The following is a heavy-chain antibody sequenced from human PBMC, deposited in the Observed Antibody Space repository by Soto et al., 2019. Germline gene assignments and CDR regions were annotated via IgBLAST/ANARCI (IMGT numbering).Heavy chain of an antibody. J-gene: IGHJ4*02. D-gene: IGHD5-12*01. CDR2: ISYSGTT. V-gene: IGHV4-31*03. CDR1: GGSISSGGYY. Sequence: QVQLQESGPGLVKPSQTLSLTCTVSGGSISSGGYYWGWIRQHPGKGLEWIGYISYSGTTYYNPSVKSRVTISVDTSKNQFSLKLSSVTAADTAVYYCARDGDGYNDYFDYWGQGTLVTVSS. CDR3: ARDGDGYNDYFDY.